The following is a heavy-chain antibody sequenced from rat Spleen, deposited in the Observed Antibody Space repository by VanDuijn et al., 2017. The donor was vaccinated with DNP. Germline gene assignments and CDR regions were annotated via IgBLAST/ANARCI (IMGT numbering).Heavy chain of an antibody. CDR2: ISYGGSST. D-gene: IGHD1-11*01. Sequence: EVQLVESGGGLVQPGRSLNLSCAASGFTFSDYYMAWVRQAPKKGLEWVASISYGGSSTYFGDSVRGRFTFSRDNAKSTLYLQMNSLRSEDTATYHCARRTGIVFDYWGQGVMVTVSS. V-gene: IGHV5-22*01. CDR1: GFTFSDYY. J-gene: IGHJ2*01. CDR3: ARRTGIVFDY.